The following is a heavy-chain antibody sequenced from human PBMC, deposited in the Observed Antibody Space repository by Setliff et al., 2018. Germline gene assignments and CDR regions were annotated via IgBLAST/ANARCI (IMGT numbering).Heavy chain of an antibody. Sequence: PSETLSLTCTVSGCSISSGSYYWSWIRQPAGSGLEWIGHIYTSGSTNYNPSLKSRVTISVDTSKNQFSLKLNSVTAADTAVYYCARDDYYGSGSPLDFWGQGTVVTVSS. CDR2: IYTSGST. V-gene: IGHV4-61*09. CDR1: GCSISSGSYY. J-gene: IGHJ4*02. CDR3: ARDDYYGSGSPLDF. D-gene: IGHD3-10*01.